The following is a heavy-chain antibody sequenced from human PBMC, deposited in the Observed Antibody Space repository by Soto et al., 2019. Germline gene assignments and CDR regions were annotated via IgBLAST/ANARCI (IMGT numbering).Heavy chain of an antibody. CDR1: GYSFTDYH. J-gene: IGHJ6*02. D-gene: IGHD2-8*01. V-gene: IGHV1-2*04. Sequence: QVQLVQSGAEVKKPGASVKVSCKASGYSFTDYHVHWVRQAPGQGLEWLGRINPKSGGTSTAQKFQGWVTMTRDTSINPDYMDLTRLRSDDTAVYYCARGHSTDCSNGVCSFFYNHEMDVWGQGTPITV. CDR2: INPKSGGT. CDR3: ARGHSTDCSNGVCSFFYNHEMDV.